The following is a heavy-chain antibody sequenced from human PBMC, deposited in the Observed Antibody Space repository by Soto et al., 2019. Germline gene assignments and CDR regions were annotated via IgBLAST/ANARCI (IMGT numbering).Heavy chain of an antibody. V-gene: IGHV1-69*12. CDR1: GGTFSSYA. CDR2: IIPIFGTA. Sequence: QVQLVQSGAEVKKPGSSVKVSCKASGGTFSSYAISWVRQAPGQGLEWMGGIIPIFGTANYAQKFQGRVTITADESTSTAYMELSSLRSEDTAVYYCARDGRVAGREGKDEPFDYWGQGTLVTVSS. CDR3: ARDGRVAGREGKDEPFDY. J-gene: IGHJ4*02. D-gene: IGHD6-19*01.